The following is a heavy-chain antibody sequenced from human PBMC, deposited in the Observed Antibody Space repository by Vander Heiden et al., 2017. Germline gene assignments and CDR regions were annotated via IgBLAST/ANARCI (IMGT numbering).Heavy chain of an antibody. CDR3: AEGGSTEFGY. D-gene: IGHD4-17*01. J-gene: IGHJ4*02. Sequence: EVQLVESGGGLVKPGGSLRLSCAASGFTFSSYSMNWVRQAPGKGLEWVSSISSSSSYIYYADSVKGRFTISRDNAKNSLYLQMNSLRAEDMAVYYCAEGGSTEFGYWGQGTLVTVSS. CDR2: ISSSSSYI. CDR1: GFTFSSYS. V-gene: IGHV3-21*01.